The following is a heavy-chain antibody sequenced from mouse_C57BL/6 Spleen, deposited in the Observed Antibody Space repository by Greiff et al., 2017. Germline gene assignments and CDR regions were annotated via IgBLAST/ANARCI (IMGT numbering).Heavy chain of an antibody. D-gene: IGHD4-1*01. CDR2: IDPSDSET. CDR1: GYTFTSYW. Sequence: QVQLQQPGAELVRPGSSVKLSCKASGYTFTSYWMHWVKQRPIQGLEWIGNIDPSDSETHYNQKFKDKATLTVDKSSSTAYMQLSSLTSEDSAVYYCARSATWDWFAYWGQGTLVTVSA. J-gene: IGHJ3*01. V-gene: IGHV1-52*01. CDR3: ARSATWDWFAY.